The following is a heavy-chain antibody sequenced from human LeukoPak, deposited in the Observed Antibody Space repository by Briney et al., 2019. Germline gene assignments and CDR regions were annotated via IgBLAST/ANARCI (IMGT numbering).Heavy chain of an antibody. CDR1: GYTFTSYG. CDR3: ARARGGIAVTYYFDY. J-gene: IGHJ4*02. D-gene: IGHD6-19*01. V-gene: IGHV1-18*01. CDR2: ISAYNGNT. Sequence: GASVKVSCKASGYTFTSYGISWVRQAPGQGLEWMGWISAYNGNTNYAQKLQGRVTMTTDTSTSTAYMELRSLRSDDTAVYYCARARGGIAVTYYFDYWGQGTLVTVSS.